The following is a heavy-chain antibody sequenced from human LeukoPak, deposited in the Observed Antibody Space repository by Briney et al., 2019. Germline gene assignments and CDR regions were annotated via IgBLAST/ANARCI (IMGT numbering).Heavy chain of an antibody. J-gene: IGHJ4*02. D-gene: IGHD3-22*01. Sequence: GGSLRLSCAASGFTISNYALNWVRQAPGKGLEWVSLISGSGATTNYADSVKGRFTISRDNSKNTLYLQMNSLRAEDTAVYYCAKDDSSGYYPTYFDYWGQGTLVTVSS. V-gene: IGHV3-23*01. CDR2: ISGSGATT. CDR1: GFTISNYA. CDR3: AKDDSSGYYPTYFDY.